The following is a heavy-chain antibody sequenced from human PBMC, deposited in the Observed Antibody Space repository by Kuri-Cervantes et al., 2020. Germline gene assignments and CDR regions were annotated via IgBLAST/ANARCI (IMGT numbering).Heavy chain of an antibody. D-gene: IGHD1-26*01. J-gene: IGHJ5*02. CDR2: IWDDGSNK. CDR1: GFTFSTYG. CDR3: TRAGDIVGATRGWFDP. Sequence: GESLKISCVASGFTFSTYGMHWVRQAPGKGLEWVAVIWDDGSNKYYADSVKGRFTISRDNSKNTLYLQMNSLRAEDTAVYYCTRAGDIVGATRGWFDPWGQGTLVTVSS. V-gene: IGHV3-33*01.